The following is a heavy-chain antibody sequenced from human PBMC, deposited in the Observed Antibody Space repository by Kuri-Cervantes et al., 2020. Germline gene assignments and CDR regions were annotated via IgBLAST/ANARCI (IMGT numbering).Heavy chain of an antibody. CDR3: ARGGAGRWELLRHAFDI. CDR2: IIPIFGTA. Sequence: SVKISCKASGGTFSSYAISWVRQAPGQGLEWMGGIIPIFGTANYAQKFQGRVTITADEPTSTAYMELSSLRSEDTAVYYCARGGAGRWELLRHAFDIWGQGTMVTVSS. J-gene: IGHJ3*02. D-gene: IGHD1-26*01. CDR1: GGTFSSYA. V-gene: IGHV1-69*13.